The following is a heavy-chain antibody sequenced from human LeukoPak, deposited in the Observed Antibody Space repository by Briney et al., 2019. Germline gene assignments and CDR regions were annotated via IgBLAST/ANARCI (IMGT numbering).Heavy chain of an antibody. V-gene: IGHV4-39*01. J-gene: IGHJ4*02. D-gene: IGHD3-10*01. CDR1: GGSISSSSYY. CDR2: IYYSGST. CDR3: ARLRWFGELVGVFDY. Sequence: SETLSLTCTVSGGSISSSSYYWGWIRQPPGKGLEWIGSIYYSGSTYYNPSLKRRVTISVDTSKTQFPLKLSSVTAADTAVYYCARLRWFGELVGVFDYWGQGTLVTVSS.